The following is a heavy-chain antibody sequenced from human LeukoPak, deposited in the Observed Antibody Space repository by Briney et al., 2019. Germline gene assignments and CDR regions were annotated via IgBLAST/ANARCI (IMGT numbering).Heavy chain of an antibody. CDR1: GFTFSSYG. J-gene: IGHJ4*02. Sequence: GGSLRLSCAASGFTFSSYGMHWVRQAPGKGLEWVAFIRYDGSNKYYADSVKGRFTISRDNSKNTLYLQMNSLRAEDTAVYYCAKFASWGSYRRDFDYWGQGTLVTVSS. V-gene: IGHV3-30*02. D-gene: IGHD3-16*02. CDR2: IRYDGSNK. CDR3: AKFASWGSYRRDFDY.